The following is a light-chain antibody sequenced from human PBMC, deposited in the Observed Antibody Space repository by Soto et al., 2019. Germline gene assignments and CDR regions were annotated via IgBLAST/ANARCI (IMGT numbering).Light chain of an antibody. V-gene: IGLV1-51*01. J-gene: IGLJ1*01. CDR3: GTWDTSLGAHV. CDR2: YNN. Sequence: QSVLTQPPSVSAAPGQKVNISCSGSTSNIGNNYVSWYQQLPGTAPKLLIYYNNKRPSGIPDRFSGSKSGTSATLGITGLQTGDEADYYCGTWDTSLGAHVFGTGTKLTVL. CDR1: TSNIGNNY.